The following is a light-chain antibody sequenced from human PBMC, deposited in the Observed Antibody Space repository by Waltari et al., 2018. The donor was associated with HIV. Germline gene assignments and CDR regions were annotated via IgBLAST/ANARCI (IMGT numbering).Light chain of an antibody. CDR2: EDN. CDR3: QSYDYTIQV. V-gene: IGLV6-57*04. J-gene: IGLJ3*02. Sequence: FILTQPHSVSESPGKTVIISCTRNSGDIASKYVQWYQQRPASAPTPVIYEDNRRPSGVPDRFSGSIDSASNSAFLTISGLKTEDEAAYYCQSYDYTIQVFGGGTKLTVL. CDR1: SGDIASKY.